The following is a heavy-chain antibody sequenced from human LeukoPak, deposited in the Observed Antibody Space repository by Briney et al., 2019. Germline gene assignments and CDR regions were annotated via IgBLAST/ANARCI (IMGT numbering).Heavy chain of an antibody. D-gene: IGHD1-26*01. CDR1: GFTFSDYY. V-gene: IGHV4-59*01. Sequence: LRLSCAASGFTFSDYYMSWIRQPPGKGLEYIGYIYYTGSTNYNPSLRSRVTISVDTSKNQFSLKLSSLTAADTAVYYCAKDARGSGFFWFDPWGQGTLVTVSS. CDR2: IYYTGST. J-gene: IGHJ5*02. CDR3: AKDARGSGFFWFDP.